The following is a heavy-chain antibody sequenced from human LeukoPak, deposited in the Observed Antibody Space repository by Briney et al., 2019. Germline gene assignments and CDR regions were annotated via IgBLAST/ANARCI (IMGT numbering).Heavy chain of an antibody. Sequence: SETLSLTCAVYGGSFSDYYWSWIRQPPGKGLEWIGEINHSGSTNYNPSLKSRVTISVDTSKNQFSLKLSSVTAADTAVYYCASDVDTSMGQTYWGQGTQVTVSS. CDR3: ASDVDTSMGQTY. CDR1: GGSFSDYY. D-gene: IGHD5-18*01. V-gene: IGHV4-34*01. J-gene: IGHJ4*02. CDR2: INHSGST.